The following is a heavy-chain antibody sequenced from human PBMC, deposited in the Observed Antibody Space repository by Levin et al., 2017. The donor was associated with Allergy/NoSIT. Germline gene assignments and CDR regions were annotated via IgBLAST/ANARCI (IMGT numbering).Heavy chain of an antibody. CDR3: ARQLGNFWSGYNYFDY. CDR1: GFTFSSYE. D-gene: IGHD3-3*01. V-gene: IGHV3-48*03. Sequence: GESLKISCAASGFTFSSYEMNWVRRAPGKGLEWVSYISSTGSTIYSADSVKGRFTISRDNAKNSLYLHMNSLRAEDTAVYYCARQLGNFWSGYNYFDYRGQGTLVTVSS. CDR2: ISSTGSTI. J-gene: IGHJ4*02.